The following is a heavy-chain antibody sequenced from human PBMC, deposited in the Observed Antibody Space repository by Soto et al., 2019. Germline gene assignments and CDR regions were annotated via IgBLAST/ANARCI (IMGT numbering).Heavy chain of an antibody. D-gene: IGHD3-9*01. CDR3: ARDLTYYDILTGYYRHLDY. CDR1: GYTFTSYG. Sequence: ASVKVSCKASGYTFTSYGISWVRQAPGQGLERMGWISAYNGNTNYAQKLQGRVTMTTDTSTSTAYMELRSLRSDDTAVYYCARDLTYYDILTGYYRHLDYWGQGTLVTVSS. V-gene: IGHV1-18*04. J-gene: IGHJ4*02. CDR2: ISAYNGNT.